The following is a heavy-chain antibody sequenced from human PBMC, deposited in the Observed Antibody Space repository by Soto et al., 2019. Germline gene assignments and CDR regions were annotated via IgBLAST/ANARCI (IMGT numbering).Heavy chain of an antibody. Sequence: GPVKVSCKASGYTFTNYAMHWVRQAPGQRLEWMGWINAGNGNTKYSQQFQGRVTITRDTSASTAYMELSSLRSEDTAVYYCARGVGSGSYYNQYNWFDPWGQGTLVTVSS. CDR1: GYTFTNYA. V-gene: IGHV1-3*01. D-gene: IGHD3-10*01. CDR2: INAGNGNT. CDR3: ARGVGSGSYYNQYNWFDP. J-gene: IGHJ5*02.